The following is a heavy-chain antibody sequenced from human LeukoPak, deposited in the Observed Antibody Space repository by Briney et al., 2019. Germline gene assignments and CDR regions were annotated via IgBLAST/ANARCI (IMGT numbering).Heavy chain of an antibody. D-gene: IGHD2/OR15-2a*01. Sequence: RESGPALVKPTQTLTLTCTFSGFSLSTSGMCVSWIRQPPGKALEWLARIDWDDDKYYRTSLKDRLPISKDTSKNQVVLTLPNMDPVDTATYYCARTFGDYFDYWGQGTLVTVSS. CDR3: ARTFGDYFDY. V-gene: IGHV2-70*11. CDR1: GFSLSTSGMC. CDR2: IDWDDDK. J-gene: IGHJ4*02.